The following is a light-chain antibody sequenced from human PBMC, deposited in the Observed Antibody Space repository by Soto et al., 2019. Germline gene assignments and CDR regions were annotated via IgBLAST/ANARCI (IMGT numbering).Light chain of an antibody. CDR1: QGISSY. Sequence: DIQLTQSPSFLSASVGDRVTITCRASQGISSYLAWYQQKPGKAPKLLIYAASTLQSGVPSRFSGSGSGTEFTLTISSRPPEDFATYYFQQLNSYPLTFGPGTKVDNK. CDR3: QQLNSYPLT. CDR2: AAS. V-gene: IGKV1-9*01. J-gene: IGKJ3*01.